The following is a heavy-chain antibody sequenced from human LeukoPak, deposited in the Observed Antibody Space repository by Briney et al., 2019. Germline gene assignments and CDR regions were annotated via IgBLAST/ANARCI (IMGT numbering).Heavy chain of an antibody. CDR1: GFTFSRYS. Sequence: GGSLRLSCAASGFTFSRYSMDWVRQAPGKGLEWVSYISSSSSTRYYADSVKGRFTISRDNAKNSLYLQMNSLRDEDTAVYYCARELYEFWSGRFDYWGQGTLVTVSS. D-gene: IGHD3-3*01. V-gene: IGHV3-48*02. CDR2: ISSSSSTR. CDR3: ARELYEFWSGRFDY. J-gene: IGHJ4*02.